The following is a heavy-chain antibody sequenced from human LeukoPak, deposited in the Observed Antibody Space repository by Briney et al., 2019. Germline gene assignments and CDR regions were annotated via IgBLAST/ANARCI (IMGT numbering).Heavy chain of an antibody. CDR1: GFTFDDYG. CDR2: INWNGGST. CDR3: ARARMRSGSYYRLDYYYGMDV. Sequence: PGGFLRLSCAASGFTFDDYGMSWVRQAPGKGLEWVSGINWNGGSTGYADSVKGRFTISRDNAKNSLYLQMNSLRAEDTALYHCARARMRSGSYYRLDYYYGMDVWGQGTTVTVSS. V-gene: IGHV3-20*01. D-gene: IGHD3-10*01. J-gene: IGHJ6*02.